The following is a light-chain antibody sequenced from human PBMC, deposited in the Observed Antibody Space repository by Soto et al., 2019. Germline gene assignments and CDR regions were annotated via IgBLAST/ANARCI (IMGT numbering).Light chain of an antibody. CDR3: SSYAGSNNFV. V-gene: IGLV2-8*01. Sequence: QSALTQPPSASGSPGQSLTISCTGTSSDVGGYNYVSWYQQHPGKAPKLMIYEVSKRPSGVPDRFSGSKSGNTASLTVSGLQAEDEADYYCSSYAGSNNFVFGIGTKLTVL. CDR2: EVS. CDR1: SSDVGGYNY. J-gene: IGLJ1*01.